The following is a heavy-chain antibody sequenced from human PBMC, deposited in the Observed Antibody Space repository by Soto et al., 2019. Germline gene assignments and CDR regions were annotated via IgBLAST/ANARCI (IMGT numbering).Heavy chain of an antibody. CDR2: IYYSGST. J-gene: IGHJ3*02. V-gene: IGHV4-59*01. D-gene: IGHD3-22*01. CDR3: ARGGGYYDSRPFDI. Sequence: KTSETLSLTCTVSGGSISSYYWSWIRQPPGKGLEWIGYIYYSGSTNYNPSLKSRVTISVDTSKNQFSLKLSSVTAADTAVYYCARGGGYYDSRPFDIWGQGTMVTVSS. CDR1: GGSISSYY.